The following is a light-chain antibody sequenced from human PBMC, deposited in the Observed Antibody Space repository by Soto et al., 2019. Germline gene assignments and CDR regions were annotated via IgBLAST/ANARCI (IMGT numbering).Light chain of an antibody. CDR1: SSNIGSYNL. V-gene: IGLV2-23*01. CDR2: EGS. CDR3: CSFAGSGTQYV. J-gene: IGLJ1*01. Sequence: QSALTQPASVSGSLGQSITISCIGTSSNIGSYNLVSWYQHQPGKAPKIMIFEGSKRPSGVSNRFSGSRSGNTAPLTISGLQAEDEADYYCCSFAGSGTQYVFGTGTKLTVL.